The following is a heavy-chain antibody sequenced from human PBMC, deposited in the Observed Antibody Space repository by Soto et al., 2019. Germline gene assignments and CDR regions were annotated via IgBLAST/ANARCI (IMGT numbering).Heavy chain of an antibody. V-gene: IGHV1-69*04. Sequence: VASVKVSCKASGGTFSSYTISWVRQAPGQGLEWMGRIIPILGIANYAQKFQGRVTITADKSTSTAYMELSSLRSEDTAVYYCARDQRTEPPYAFDIWGKGKMVTVSS. CDR2: IIPILGIA. D-gene: IGHD1-1*01. CDR3: ARDQRTEPPYAFDI. J-gene: IGHJ3*02. CDR1: GGTFSSYT.